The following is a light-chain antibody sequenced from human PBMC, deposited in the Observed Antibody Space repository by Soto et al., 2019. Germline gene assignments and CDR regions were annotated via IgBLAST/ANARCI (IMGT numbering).Light chain of an antibody. V-gene: IGKV3-20*01. J-gene: IGKJ5*01. Sequence: EIVLTQSPVTLSLFPVDIATLSCSASQSVSSIFLAWYQQKPGQAPRLLIYDASTRATGIPDRFSGSGSGPEYTLTISRLEPEDFAVYSCQKYGFSPITCGQGKRREIK. CDR3: QKYGFSPIT. CDR2: DAS. CDR1: QSVSSIF.